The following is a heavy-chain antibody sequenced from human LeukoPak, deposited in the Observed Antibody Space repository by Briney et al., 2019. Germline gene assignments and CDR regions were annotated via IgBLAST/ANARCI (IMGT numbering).Heavy chain of an antibody. V-gene: IGHV4-59*01. J-gene: IGHJ5*02. CDR2: IYYTGGT. CDR3: ARENGLSHPRRFDP. Sequence: SETLPLTYTVSGGSISRYYWSWIRQPPGKGLEWIGHIYYTGGTNYNPSLKSRVTISVDTSKNQFSLKLNSVTAADTAVYYCARENGLSHPRRFDPWGQGTLVTVSS. CDR1: GGSISRYY. D-gene: IGHD2-8*01.